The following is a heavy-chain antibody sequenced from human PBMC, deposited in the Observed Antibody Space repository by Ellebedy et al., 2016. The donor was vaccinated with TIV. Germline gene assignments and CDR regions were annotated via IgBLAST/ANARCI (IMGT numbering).Heavy chain of an antibody. CDR3: ARGDVWYGSGNGMDV. CDR1: GFTFSSYW. J-gene: IGHJ6*02. V-gene: IGHV3-7*01. D-gene: IGHD3-10*01. Sequence: GESLKISCAASGFTFSSYWMSWVRQAPGKGLEWVANIKQDGSEKYYVDSVKGRFTISRDNAKNSLYLQMNSLRDEDTAVYYCARGDVWYGSGNGMDVWGQGTTVTVSS. CDR2: IKQDGSEK.